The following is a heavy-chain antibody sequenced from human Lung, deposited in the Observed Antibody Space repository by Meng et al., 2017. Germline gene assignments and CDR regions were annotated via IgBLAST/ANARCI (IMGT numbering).Heavy chain of an antibody. Sequence: QVQLVQSGAEVKTPGASLKVSCKPYGYNFPDYWLHWVRRAPGQGLEWMGRIDPKSGDTHYAQRFQGRVTMTGDTSISTAYMELSGLRSDDTAMYYCARDEDISAAGKLFGDYWGQGTLVTVSS. V-gene: IGHV1-2*06. J-gene: IGHJ4*02. CDR2: IDPKSGDT. D-gene: IGHD6-13*01. CDR3: ARDEDISAAGKLFGDY. CDR1: GYNFPDYW.